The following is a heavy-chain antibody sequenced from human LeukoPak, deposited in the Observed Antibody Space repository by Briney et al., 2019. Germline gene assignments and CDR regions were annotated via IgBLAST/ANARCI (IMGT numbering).Heavy chain of an antibody. CDR1: GGSISSSSYY. CDR2: IYYSGST. Sequence: SETLSLTCTVSGGSISSSSYYWGWIRRPPGKGLEWIGSIYYSGSTYYNPSLKSRVTISVDTSKNQFSLKLSSVTAADTAVYYCARGARRFLEWLLKVWFDPWGQGTLVTVSS. V-gene: IGHV4-39*01. CDR3: ARGARRFLEWLLKVWFDP. J-gene: IGHJ5*02. D-gene: IGHD3-3*01.